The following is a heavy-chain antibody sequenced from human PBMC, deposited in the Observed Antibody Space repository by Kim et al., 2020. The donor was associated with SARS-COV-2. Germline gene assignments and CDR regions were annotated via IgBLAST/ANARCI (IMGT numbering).Heavy chain of an antibody. CDR3: ARDLEYQVLGGMDV. J-gene: IGHJ6*02. Sequence: GGSLRLSCASSGFTIRNSYMNWVRQAPGKGLEWVSVIYSGGNTYYADSVKGRFTISRDIDKNTLFFQMDSLRAEDTAVYYCARDLEYQVLGGMDVWGQGTTVTVSS. D-gene: IGHD2-2*01. CDR1: GFTIRNSY. CDR2: IYSGGNT. V-gene: IGHV3-53*01.